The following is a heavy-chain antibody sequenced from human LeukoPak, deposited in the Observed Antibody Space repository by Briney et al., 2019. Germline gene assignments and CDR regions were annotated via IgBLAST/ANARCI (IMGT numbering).Heavy chain of an antibody. V-gene: IGHV3-21*01. CDR1: GFAFSSYW. D-gene: IGHD5-18*01. Sequence: PGGSLRLSCEASGFAFSSYWASWVRQAPGKGLEWVSSISISSTYRYYADSVKGRFTMSRDNAKNSLFLQMNSLRAEDTAVYYCARDQPDTAFDYWGQGTLVTVSS. CDR3: ARDQPDTAFDY. J-gene: IGHJ4*02. CDR2: ISISSTYR.